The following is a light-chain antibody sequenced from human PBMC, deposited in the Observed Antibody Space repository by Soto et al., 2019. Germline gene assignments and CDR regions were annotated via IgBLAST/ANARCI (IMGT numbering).Light chain of an antibody. CDR3: QQYYLTPPWT. CDR1: QTVLNSSTNKNF. CDR2: WAS. V-gene: IGKV4-1*01. Sequence: DIVMTQSPESLAVSLGERATINCKSSQTVLNSSTNKNFLAWYQQKPGQPPKLLIYWASLRESGVPDRFSGSGSGTDFTLTISSLQAEDVAVYYCQQYYLTPPWTFGQGTKV. J-gene: IGKJ1*01.